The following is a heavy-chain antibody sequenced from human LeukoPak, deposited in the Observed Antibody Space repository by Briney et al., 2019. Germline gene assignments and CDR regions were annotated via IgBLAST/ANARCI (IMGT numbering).Heavy chain of an antibody. V-gene: IGHV1-69*04. D-gene: IGHD3-9*01. CDR2: IIPILGIA. J-gene: IGHJ4*02. CDR3: ARAEYDILTGYYEDQYYFDH. Sequence: SVKVSCKASGGTFSSYAISWVRQAPRQGLEWMGRIIPILGIANYAQKFQGRVTITADKSTSTAYMELSSLRSEDTAVYYCARAEYDILTGYYEDQYYFDHWGQGTLVTVSS. CDR1: GGTFSSYA.